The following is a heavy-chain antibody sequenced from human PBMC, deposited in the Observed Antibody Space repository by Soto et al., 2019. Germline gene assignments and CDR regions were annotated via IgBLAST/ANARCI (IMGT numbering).Heavy chain of an antibody. Sequence: SGPTLVNPTQTLTLTCPFSGFSLSTSGVGVGWIRQPPGKALEWLALIYWDDDKRYSPSLKSRLTITKDTSKNQVVLTMTNMDPVDTATYYCAHLYYDILTGYSPFDYWGQGTLVTVSS. V-gene: IGHV2-5*02. CDR3: AHLYYDILTGYSPFDY. D-gene: IGHD3-9*01. J-gene: IGHJ4*02. CDR2: IYWDDDK. CDR1: GFSLSTSGVG.